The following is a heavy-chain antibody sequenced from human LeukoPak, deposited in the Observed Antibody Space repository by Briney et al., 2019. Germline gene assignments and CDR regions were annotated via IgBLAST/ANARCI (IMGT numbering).Heavy chain of an antibody. CDR2: IYYVGTT. CDR3: AREGYGSGSSHFMDV. CDR1: GVAITNYF. Sequence: PSETLSLTCTVSGVAITNYFWTWIRQAPGKGLEWIGYIYYVGTTNYNPSLKSRAGMSVDMSKNQFSLNLTSVTAADTAVYYCAREGYGSGSSHFMDVWGTGTTVTVSS. D-gene: IGHD3-10*01. J-gene: IGHJ6*03. V-gene: IGHV4-59*12.